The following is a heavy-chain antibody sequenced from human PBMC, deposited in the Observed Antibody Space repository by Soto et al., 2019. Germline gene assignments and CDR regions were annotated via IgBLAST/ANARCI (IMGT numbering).Heavy chain of an antibody. D-gene: IGHD6-6*01. V-gene: IGHV3-30*18. Sequence: QVQLVESGGGVVQPGRSLRLSCAASGFTFSSYGMHWVRQAPGKGLEWVAVISYDGSNKYYADSVKGRFTISRDNSKNPLDPANNSLRAEDKGVYYCAKAGSSSRVYYYGMDVWGQGTTVTVSS. J-gene: IGHJ6*02. CDR3: AKAGSSSRVYYYGMDV. CDR2: ISYDGSNK. CDR1: GFTFSSYG.